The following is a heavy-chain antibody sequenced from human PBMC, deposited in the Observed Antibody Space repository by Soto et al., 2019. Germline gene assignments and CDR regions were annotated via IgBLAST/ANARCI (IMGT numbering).Heavy chain of an antibody. J-gene: IGHJ3*02. CDR2: FDPEDGET. V-gene: IGHV1-24*01. D-gene: IGHD2-15*01. CDR1: GYTLTELS. Sequence: ASVKVSCKVSGYTLTELSMHWVRQAPGKGLEWMGGFDPEDGETIYAQKFQGRVTMTGATSTDTAYMELSSLRSEDTAVYYCATAERLSHCSGGGSCYRSDAFDIWGQGTMVTVSS. CDR3: ATAERLSHCSGGGSCYRSDAFDI.